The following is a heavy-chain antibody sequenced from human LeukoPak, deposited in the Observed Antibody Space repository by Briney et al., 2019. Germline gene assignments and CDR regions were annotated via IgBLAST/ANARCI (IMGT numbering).Heavy chain of an antibody. V-gene: IGHV3-21*01. J-gene: IGHJ4*02. CDR1: GFTFSSYS. Sequence: GGSLRLSCAASGFTFSSYSMNWVRQAPGKGLEWVSSISSSSSYIYYADSVKGRFTISRDNAKNSLYLQMNSLRAEDTAVYYCARIGYCSSTSCYPNNYWGQGTLVTVSS. CDR3: ARIGYCSSTSCYPNNY. D-gene: IGHD2-2*01. CDR2: ISSSSSYI.